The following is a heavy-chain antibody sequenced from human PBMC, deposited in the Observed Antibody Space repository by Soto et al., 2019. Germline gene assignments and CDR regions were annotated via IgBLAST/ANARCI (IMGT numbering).Heavy chain of an antibody. D-gene: IGHD3-3*01. CDR2: ISGSGGST. V-gene: IGHV3-23*01. J-gene: IGHJ6*02. CDR1: GFTFSSYA. Sequence: GGSLRLSCAASGFTFSSYAMSWVRQAPGKGLEWVSAISGSGGSTYYADSVKGRFTISRDNSKNTLYLQMNSLRAEDTAVYYCAKGLEAYDFWSGQSPYYYYGMDVWGQGTTVTVSS. CDR3: AKGLEAYDFWSGQSPYYYYGMDV.